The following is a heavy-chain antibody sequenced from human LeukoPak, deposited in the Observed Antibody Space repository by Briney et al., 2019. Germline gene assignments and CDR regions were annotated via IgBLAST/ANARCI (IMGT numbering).Heavy chain of an antibody. CDR1: GFTFSSYE. V-gene: IGHV3-7*01. Sequence: GGSLRLSCAASGFTFSSYEMNWVRQAPGKGLEWVANIKQDGSEKYYVDSVKGRFTISRDNAKNSLYLQMNSLRAEDTAVYYCATCRGYSSGWYGNWFDPWGQGTLVTVSS. CDR3: ATCRGYSSGWYGNWFDP. J-gene: IGHJ5*02. D-gene: IGHD6-19*01. CDR2: IKQDGSEK.